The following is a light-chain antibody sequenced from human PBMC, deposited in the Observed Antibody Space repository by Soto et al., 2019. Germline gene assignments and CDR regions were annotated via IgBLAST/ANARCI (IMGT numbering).Light chain of an antibody. J-gene: IGKJ1*01. V-gene: IGKV1-5*01. CDR1: QSLSSW. Sequence: DIQMTQSPSTLSASVGDRGTITCRASQSLSSWLAWYQQKPGKAPKLLIYDASSLESGVPSTFSGSGSGTEFTLTISSLQPDDFAAYYCQQYNSYSRFLTFGQGTKVEIK. CDR3: QQYNSYSRFLT. CDR2: DAS.